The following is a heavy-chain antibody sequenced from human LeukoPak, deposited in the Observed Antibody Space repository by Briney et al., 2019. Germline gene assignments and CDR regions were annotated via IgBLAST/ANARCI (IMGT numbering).Heavy chain of an antibody. CDR1: GGSITTTNF. CDR3: AVDFGSHRVVY. D-gene: IGHD3-3*01. J-gene: IGHJ4*01. V-gene: IGHV4-4*02. CDR2: ISLRGRT. Sequence: PSETLFLTCGVSGGSITTTNFWSWVRQPPGGGLEWIGEISLRGRTQYNPSLKSRVNISIDESKNHLYLSLASVTAADTAVYYCAVDFGSHRVVYWGQGSLVIVSS.